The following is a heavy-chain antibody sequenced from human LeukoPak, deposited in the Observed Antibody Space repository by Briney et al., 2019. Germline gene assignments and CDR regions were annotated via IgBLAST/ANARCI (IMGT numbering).Heavy chain of an antibody. Sequence: GGSLRLSCAASGFTFSSFDMHWVRQPTGQGLEWVSTIGTASDTYYPGSVEGRFTLSRDNAKNSLYLQMNSLTAGDTAVYYCARGPPRGKYYYIDVWGKGTTVTVYS. CDR3: ARGPPRGKYYYIDV. V-gene: IGHV3-13*01. J-gene: IGHJ6*03. D-gene: IGHD1-1*01. CDR1: GFTFSSFD. CDR2: IGTASDT.